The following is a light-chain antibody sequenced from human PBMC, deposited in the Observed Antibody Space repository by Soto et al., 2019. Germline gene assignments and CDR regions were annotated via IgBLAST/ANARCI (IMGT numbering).Light chain of an antibody. J-gene: IGKJ2*01. CDR2: GAS. Sequence: EIVMTQSQATLSVSPGERATLSCRARQSVSSNLAWYQQKPGQAPRLLIYGASAMATGIPARLSGSWSGTELTLTINSLQYEEFAVYSCQEYNNWHPVIYTFGQGTKLEIK. V-gene: IGKV3-15*01. CDR3: QEYNNWHPVIYT. CDR1: QSVSSN.